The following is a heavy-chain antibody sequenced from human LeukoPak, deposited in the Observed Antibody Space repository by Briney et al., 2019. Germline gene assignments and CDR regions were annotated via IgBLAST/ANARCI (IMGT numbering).Heavy chain of an antibody. V-gene: IGHV3-30-3*01. CDR3: ARSGYGDYYIDY. Sequence: PGGSLRLSCEASGFTFSSYAIHWVRQAPGKGLEWVALKSFDGDNEYYANSVKGRFSITRTDSENRLYLRMSSLRPEDTAVYYCARSGYGDYYIDYWGQGTLVTVSS. CDR2: KSFDGDNE. J-gene: IGHJ4*02. D-gene: IGHD4-17*01. CDR1: GFTFSSYA.